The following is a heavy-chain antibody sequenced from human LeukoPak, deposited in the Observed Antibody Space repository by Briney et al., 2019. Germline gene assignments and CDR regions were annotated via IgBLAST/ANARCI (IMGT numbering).Heavy chain of an antibody. Sequence: SETLSLTCTVSGGSISSGGYYWSWIRQHPGKGLEWIGYIYYSGSTYYNPSLKSRVTISVDTSKNQFSLKLSSVTAADTAVYYCARRFYYDSSGYPHPGQDDAFDIWGQGTMVTVSS. CDR3: ARRFYYDSSGYPHPGQDDAFDI. CDR1: GGSISSGGYY. J-gene: IGHJ3*02. V-gene: IGHV4-31*03. D-gene: IGHD3-22*01. CDR2: IYYSGST.